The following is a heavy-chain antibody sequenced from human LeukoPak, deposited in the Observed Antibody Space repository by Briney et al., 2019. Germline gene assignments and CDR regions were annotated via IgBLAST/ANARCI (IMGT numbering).Heavy chain of an antibody. Sequence: PGGSLRLSCAASGFTFSSYAMSWVRQAPGKGLEWVSAISGSGGSTYYADSVKGRFTISRDNSKNTLYLQMNSLRAEDTAVYYCANYIGNQLLFSTWNYYGMDVWGQGTTVTVSS. CDR1: GFTFSSYA. V-gene: IGHV3-23*01. D-gene: IGHD2-2*01. CDR2: ISGSGGST. J-gene: IGHJ6*02. CDR3: ANYIGNQLLFSTWNYYGMDV.